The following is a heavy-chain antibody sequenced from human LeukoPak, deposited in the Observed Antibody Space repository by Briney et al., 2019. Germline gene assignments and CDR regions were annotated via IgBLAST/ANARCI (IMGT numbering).Heavy chain of an antibody. CDR2: IIPIFGTA. J-gene: IGHJ5*02. Sequence: SVKVSCKASGYTFTSYGISWVRQAPGQGLEWMGGIIPIFGTANYAQKFQGRVTITADESTSTAYMELSSLRSEDTAVYYCARLGYYDSSVGGPANNWFDPWGQGTLVTVSS. CDR3: ARLGYYDSSVGGPANNWFDP. D-gene: IGHD3-22*01. V-gene: IGHV1-69*13. CDR1: GYTFTSYG.